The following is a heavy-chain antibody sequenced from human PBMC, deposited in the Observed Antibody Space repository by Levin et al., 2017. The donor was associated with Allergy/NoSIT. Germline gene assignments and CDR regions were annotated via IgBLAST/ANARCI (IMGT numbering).Heavy chain of an antibody. CDR1: GFTFSDYY. D-gene: IGHD7-27*01. J-gene: IGHJ2*01. CDR3: ARDLGIGSRYVDL. V-gene: IGHV3-11*01. Sequence: LSLTCAASGFTFSDYYMSWIRQAPGKGLEWVSYISSSGSTIYYADSVKGRFTISRDNAKNSLYLQMNSLRAEDTAVYYCARDLGIGSRYVDLWGRGTLVTVSS. CDR2: ISSSGSTI.